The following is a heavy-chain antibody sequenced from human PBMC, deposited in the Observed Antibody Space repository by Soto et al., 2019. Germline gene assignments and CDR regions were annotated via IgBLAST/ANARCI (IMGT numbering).Heavy chain of an antibody. CDR3: ARGPSYSDSYFDH. CDR2: ISYDGNNK. V-gene: IGHV3-30*03. CDR1: EFTFSNYA. J-gene: IGHJ4*02. Sequence: GGSLRLSWAASEFTFSNYARHWVRQAPGKGLQWLAVISYDGNNKYYADSVEGRFTISRDNSKNTVYLQMNSLRLEDTAVYYCARGPSYSDSYFDHWGQGTLVTVSS. D-gene: IGHD4-17*01.